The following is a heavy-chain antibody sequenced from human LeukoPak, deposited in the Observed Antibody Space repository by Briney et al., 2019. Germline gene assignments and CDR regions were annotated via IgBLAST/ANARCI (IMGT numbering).Heavy chain of an antibody. D-gene: IGHD3-22*01. Sequence: SETLSLTCAVYGGSFSGYYWSWIRQPPGKGLEWIGEINHSGSTNYNPSLKSRVTISVDTSKNQFSLKLSSVTAADTAVYYCARGGYYDTSGLDRGAVDYWGQGTLVTVSS. J-gene: IGHJ4*02. CDR2: INHSGST. V-gene: IGHV4-34*01. CDR3: ARGGYYDTSGLDRGAVDY. CDR1: GGSFSGYY.